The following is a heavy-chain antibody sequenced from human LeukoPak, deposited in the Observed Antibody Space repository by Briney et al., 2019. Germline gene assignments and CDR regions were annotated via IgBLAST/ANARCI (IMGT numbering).Heavy chain of an antibody. D-gene: IGHD6-19*01. J-gene: IGHJ6*03. Sequence: SETLSLTCTVSGGSISSYYWSWIRQPAGKGLEWIGRIYTSGSTNYNPSLKSRVTMSVDTSKNQFSLKLSSVTAADTAVYYCAREADSSGWTRYYYYYMDVWGKGTTVTISS. V-gene: IGHV4-4*07. CDR1: GGSISSYY. CDR2: IYTSGST. CDR3: AREADSSGWTRYYYYYMDV.